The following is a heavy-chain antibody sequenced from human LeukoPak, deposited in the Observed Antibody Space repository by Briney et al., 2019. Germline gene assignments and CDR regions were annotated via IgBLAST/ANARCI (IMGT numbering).Heavy chain of an antibody. D-gene: IGHD5-18*01. J-gene: IGHJ4*02. CDR2: ISYDGSNK. V-gene: IGHV3-30*03. CDR1: GFTFSSYG. CDR3: ATNTAMDYYFDY. Sequence: GRSLRLSCAASGFTFSSYGMHWVRQAPGKGLEWVAVISYDGSNKYYADSVKGRFTISSDNSKNTLYLQMNSLRAEDTAVYYCATNTAMDYYFDYWGQGTLVTVSS.